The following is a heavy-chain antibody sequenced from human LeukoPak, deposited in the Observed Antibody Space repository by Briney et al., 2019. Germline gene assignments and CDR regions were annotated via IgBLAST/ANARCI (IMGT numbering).Heavy chain of an antibody. D-gene: IGHD3-10*01. J-gene: IGHJ6*02. CDR1: GFTFSSYS. CDR2: ISSSSNYI. V-gene: IGHV3-21*01. CDR3: ARPYYYGSGSFRGMDV. Sequence: GGSLRLSCAASGFTFSSYSMNWVRQAPGKGLEWLSSISSSSNYIYYADSVKGRFTLSRDNAKNSLYLQMNSLRAEDTAVYYCARPYYYGSGSFRGMDVWGQGTTVTVSS.